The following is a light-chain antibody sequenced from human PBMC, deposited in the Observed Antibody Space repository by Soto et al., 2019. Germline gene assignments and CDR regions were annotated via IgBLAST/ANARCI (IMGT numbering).Light chain of an antibody. CDR3: QQYGSSPPLS. J-gene: IGKJ4*01. V-gene: IGKV3-20*01. CDR2: GAS. CDR1: QSVSGY. Sequence: EIVLTQSAVALCLSPGERATLSCRASQSVSGYVAWYQQKPGQAPRLLIYGASSRATGIPDRFSGSGSGTDFTLTISRLEPEDFAVYYCQQYGSSPPLSFGGGTKVDIK.